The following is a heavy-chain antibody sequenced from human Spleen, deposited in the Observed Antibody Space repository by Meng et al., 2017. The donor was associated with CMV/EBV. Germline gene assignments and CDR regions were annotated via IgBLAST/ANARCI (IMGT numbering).Heavy chain of an antibody. CDR2: IHSDGSST. Sequence: GESLKISCAASGFTFNTYWMHWVRQAPGKGLVWVSRIHSDGSSTSYADSVKGRFTISRDNAKNTLYLQMTSLRAEDTAVYYCARDFEEPFCRSTSCYYHWGQGTLVTVS. CDR1: GFTFNTYW. J-gene: IGHJ5*02. D-gene: IGHD2-2*01. V-gene: IGHV3-74*01. CDR3: ARDFEEPFCRSTSCYYH.